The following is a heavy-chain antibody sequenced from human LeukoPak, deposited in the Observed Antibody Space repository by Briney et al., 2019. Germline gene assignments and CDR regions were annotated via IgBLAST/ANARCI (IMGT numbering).Heavy chain of an antibody. CDR1: AYSFTSYW. J-gene: IGHJ6*03. V-gene: IGHV5-51*01. CDR3: ARQYTSSWASYYYMDV. Sequence: GQALKISCKGSAYSFTSYWIGWVRQMPGKGLEWMGIIHPGDSDTRYSPSFQGQVTISSDKSITTAYLQWSSLKASDTAMYYCARQYTSSWASYYYMDVWGKGTTVTVSS. D-gene: IGHD6-13*01. CDR2: IHPGDSDT.